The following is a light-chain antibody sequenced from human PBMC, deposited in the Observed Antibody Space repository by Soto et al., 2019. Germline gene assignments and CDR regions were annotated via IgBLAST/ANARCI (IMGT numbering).Light chain of an antibody. V-gene: IGLV2-14*01. Sequence: QSVLTQPASVSGSPGQSITISCTGTSKNVGGYNYVSWYQQHPGKAPKLMIYEVSHRPSGVSNRFSGSKSGNTASLTISGLQAEDEADYYCSSYTTSSTLNRVFGGGTKLTVL. CDR3: SSYTTSSTLNRV. CDR2: EVS. J-gene: IGLJ3*02. CDR1: SKNVGGYNY.